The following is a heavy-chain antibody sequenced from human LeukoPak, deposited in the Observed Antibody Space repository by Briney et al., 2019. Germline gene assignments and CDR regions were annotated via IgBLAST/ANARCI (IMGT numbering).Heavy chain of an antibody. Sequence: PGGSLRLSCAASGFTLSSYAMSWVRRAPGKGLEWVSAISDTGNTYHADSVKGRFTISRDNSKNTLYLQMNSLRAVDTAVYYCARRAGGLARNNWFDPWGQGTLVTVSS. CDR2: ISDTGNT. V-gene: IGHV3-23*01. CDR1: GFTLSSYA. CDR3: ARRAGGLARNNWFDP. J-gene: IGHJ5*02. D-gene: IGHD3-16*01.